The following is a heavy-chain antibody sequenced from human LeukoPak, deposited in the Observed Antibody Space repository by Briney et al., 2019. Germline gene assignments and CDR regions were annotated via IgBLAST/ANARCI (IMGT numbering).Heavy chain of an antibody. Sequence: GGSLRLSCAASGFTFSSYSMNWVRQAPGKGLEWVSSISSSSSYIYYADSVKGRFTISRDNSKNTLYLQMNSLRAEDTAVYYCARAPVVTAIFAFDIWGQGTMVTVSS. CDR1: GFTFSSYS. D-gene: IGHD2-21*02. CDR2: ISSSSSYI. CDR3: ARAPVVTAIFAFDI. J-gene: IGHJ3*02. V-gene: IGHV3-21*01.